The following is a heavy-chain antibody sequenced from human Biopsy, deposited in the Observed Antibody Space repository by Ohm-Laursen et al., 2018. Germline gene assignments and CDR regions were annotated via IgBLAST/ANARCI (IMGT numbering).Heavy chain of an antibody. V-gene: IGHV4-61*01. CDR2: IYYSGST. CDR3: ARGSSYGYDFDY. D-gene: IGHD5-18*01. Sequence: SDTLSLTCTVSGGSVSSGSYYWSWIRQPPGKGLEWIGYIYYSGSTNYNPSLKSRVTISVDTSKNQFSLKLSSVTAAGTAVYFCARGSSYGYDFDYWGQGTLVAVSS. J-gene: IGHJ4*02. CDR1: GGSVSSGSYY.